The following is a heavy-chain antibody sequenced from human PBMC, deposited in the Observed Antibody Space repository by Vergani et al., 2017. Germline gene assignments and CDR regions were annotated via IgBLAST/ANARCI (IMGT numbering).Heavy chain of an antibody. Sequence: EVQLVQSGAEVKKPGESLKISCKGAGYSFTSYWIGWVRQMPGKGLEWMGMIYPGGSDTRYSPSFQGQVTISADKSITTAYLQWSSLKASDTAMYYCARHPGDYDFWSPLDYWGQGTLVTVSS. CDR1: GYSFTSYW. V-gene: IGHV5-51*01. J-gene: IGHJ4*02. D-gene: IGHD3-3*01. CDR3: ARHPGDYDFWSPLDY. CDR2: IYPGGSDT.